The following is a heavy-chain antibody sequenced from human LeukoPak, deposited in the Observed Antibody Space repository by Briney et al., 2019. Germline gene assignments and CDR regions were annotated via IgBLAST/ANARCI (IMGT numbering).Heavy chain of an antibody. D-gene: IGHD6-6*01. CDR3: ARQGAARPLMNY. V-gene: IGHV4-39*01. CDR2: IYYGGST. J-gene: IGHJ4*02. Sequence: SETLSLTCTVSGGSVSSTHYWGWIRQPPGKGLEWIGSIYYGGSTYYNPSLKSRVTISVDTSKNQFSLKLSSVTAADTAVYYCARQGAARPLMNYWGQGTLVTVSS. CDR1: GGSVSSTHY.